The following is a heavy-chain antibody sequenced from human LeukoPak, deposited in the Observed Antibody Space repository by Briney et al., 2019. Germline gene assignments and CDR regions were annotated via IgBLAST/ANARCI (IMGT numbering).Heavy chain of an antibody. V-gene: IGHV3-53*01. CDR2: IYSDNT. D-gene: IGHD4/OR15-4a*01. J-gene: IGHJ4*02. CDR1: GFTVSSNS. CDR3: ARRAGAYSHPYDY. Sequence: PGGSLRLSCTVSGFTVSSNSMSWVRQAPGKGLEWGSFIYSDNTHYSDSVKGRFTISRDNSKNPLYLQMNSLRAEDTAVYYCARRAGAYSHPYDYWGQGTLVTVSS.